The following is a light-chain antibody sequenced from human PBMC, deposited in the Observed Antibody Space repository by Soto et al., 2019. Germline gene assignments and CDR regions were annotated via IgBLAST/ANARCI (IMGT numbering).Light chain of an antibody. CDR1: SSNIGVNS. J-gene: IGLJ1*01. Sequence: QSVLTQPPSVSSAQGQKVSISCSGSSSNIGVNSVSWYQQHPGTAPKLLIYDDNKRPSGIPDRFSGSKSGTSATLGITGFQTGDEADYYCGSWDSSLSAYVFGTGTKVTV. CDR3: GSWDSSLSAYV. CDR2: DDN. V-gene: IGLV1-51*01.